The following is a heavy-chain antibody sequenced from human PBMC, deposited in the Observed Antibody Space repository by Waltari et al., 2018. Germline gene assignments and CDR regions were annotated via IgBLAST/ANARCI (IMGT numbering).Heavy chain of an antibody. V-gene: IGHV4-61*02. CDR2: IYTRGST. CDR1: GDSISSGSYH. J-gene: IGHJ5*02. Sequence: QLQLQESGPGLVKPSQTLSLTCTVSGDSISSGSYHWSWIRQPTGQGLEWIGRIYTRGSTNYNPSLKSRVTISMDTSRNHFSLKLSSVTAADTAVYYCARDLSPPNWFDPWGQGTLVTVSS. CDR3: ARDLSPPNWFDP. D-gene: IGHD3-3*02.